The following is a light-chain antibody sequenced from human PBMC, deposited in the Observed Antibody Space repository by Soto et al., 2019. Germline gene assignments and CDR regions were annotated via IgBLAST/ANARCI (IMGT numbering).Light chain of an antibody. CDR1: QSVRSNY. Sequence: ETVLTQSPGTVSLSPGERATLSCTTSQSVRSNYLAWYQPKPGQAPRLLIYGVFSRATGIPDRFSGSGSGTDFTLTISGLEPEDSAVYYCQHYDGSPRTFGQGTKLEI. J-gene: IGKJ2*01. V-gene: IGKV3-20*01. CDR2: GVF. CDR3: QHYDGSPRT.